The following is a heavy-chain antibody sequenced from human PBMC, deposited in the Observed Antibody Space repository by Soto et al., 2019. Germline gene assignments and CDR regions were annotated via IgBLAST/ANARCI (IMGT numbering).Heavy chain of an antibody. CDR3: ARDKTFGGTIGSAFDS. Sequence: QVQVVESGGGVVQPGTSLRLSCAASGFTFNNYGMHWVRHAPGKGLEWLSVIWYDASHKYYADSVKGRLTISRDNSKNTLYLQMSSLRGEDTAVYYCARDKTFGGTIGSAFDSWGQGTLVTVSS. V-gene: IGHV3-33*01. J-gene: IGHJ4*02. CDR2: IWYDASHK. D-gene: IGHD3-16*01. CDR1: GFTFNNYG.